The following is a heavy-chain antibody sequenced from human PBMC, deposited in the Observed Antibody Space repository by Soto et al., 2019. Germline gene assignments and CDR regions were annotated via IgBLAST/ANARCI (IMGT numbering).Heavy chain of an antibody. V-gene: IGHV1-18*04. CDR3: ARDGRPYYDFWSGSNYFDY. D-gene: IGHD3-3*01. J-gene: IGHJ4*02. Sequence: VKVSCKASGYTFTSYGISWVRQAPGQGLEWMGWISAYNGNTNYAQKLQGRVTMTTDTSTSTAYMELRSLRSDDTAVYYCARDGRPYYDFWSGSNYFDYWGQGTLVTVSS. CDR1: GYTFTSYG. CDR2: ISAYNGNT.